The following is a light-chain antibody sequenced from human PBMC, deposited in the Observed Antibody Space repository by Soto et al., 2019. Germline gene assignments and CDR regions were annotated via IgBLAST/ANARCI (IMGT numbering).Light chain of an antibody. Sequence: QPVLTQSPSASASLGASVKLTCTLSSGHSSYAIAWHQQQPEKGPRYLMKLNSDGSHSKGDGIPDRFSGSSSGAERYLTISSLQSEDEADYYCQTWGTGPVVFGGGTKLIVL. V-gene: IGLV4-69*01. CDR2: LNSDGSH. J-gene: IGLJ2*01. CDR1: SGHSSYA. CDR3: QTWGTGPVV.